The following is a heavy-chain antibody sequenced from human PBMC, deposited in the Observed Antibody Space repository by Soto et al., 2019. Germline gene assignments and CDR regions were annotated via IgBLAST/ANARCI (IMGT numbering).Heavy chain of an antibody. CDR3: ARRYGYYFDY. CDR2: IYYSGST. V-gene: IGHV4-59*08. D-gene: IGHD4-17*01. CDR1: GGSISSYY. J-gene: IGHJ4*02. Sequence: QVQLQESGPGLVKPSETLSLTCTVSGGSISSYYWSWIRQPPGKGLEWIGYIYYSGSTNYNPSLXSXAXIXXDTSKNQLSLKLSSVTAADTAVYSCARRYGYYFDYWGQGTLVTVSS.